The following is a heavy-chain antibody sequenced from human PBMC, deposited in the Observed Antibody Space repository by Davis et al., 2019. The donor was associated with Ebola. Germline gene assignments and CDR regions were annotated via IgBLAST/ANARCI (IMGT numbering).Heavy chain of an antibody. D-gene: IGHD6-13*01. CDR2: IKQDGSEK. CDR3: ARDDTSSSWSFWYFDL. Sequence: PGGSLRLSCAASGFTFSSYWMSWVRQAPGKGLEWVANIKQDGSEKYYVDSVKGRFTISRDNAKNSLYLQMNSLRAEDTAVYYCARDDTSSSWSFWYFDLWGRGTLVTVSS. V-gene: IGHV3-7*03. CDR1: GFTFSSYW. J-gene: IGHJ2*01.